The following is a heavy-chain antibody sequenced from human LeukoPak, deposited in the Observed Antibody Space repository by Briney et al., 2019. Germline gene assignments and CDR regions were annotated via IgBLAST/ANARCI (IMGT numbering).Heavy chain of an antibody. CDR2: IYYSGST. Sequence: SETLSLTCSVSGGSITSNTYYWGWIRQAPGKGLEWIGSIYYSGSTYYTPSLKSRVTISADTSKNQLSLQLSSVTAADTAVYYCASQNKAFDYGDYLFDYWGQGTLVTVSS. J-gene: IGHJ4*02. CDR3: ASQNKAFDYGDYLFDY. V-gene: IGHV4-39*01. CDR1: GGSITSNTYY. D-gene: IGHD4-17*01.